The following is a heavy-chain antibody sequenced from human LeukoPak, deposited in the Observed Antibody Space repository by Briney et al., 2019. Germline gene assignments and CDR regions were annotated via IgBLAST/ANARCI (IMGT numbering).Heavy chain of an antibody. CDR2: IYTSGST. D-gene: IGHD5-18*01. CDR1: GGSISSYY. V-gene: IGHV4-4*07. CDR3: ASLYSYGGGLDY. Sequence: SETLSLTCTVSGGSISSYYWSWIRQPAGKGLEWIGRIYTSGSTNYNPSLKSRVTMSVDTSKNQFSLKLSSVTAADTAMYYCASLYSYGGGLDYWGQGTLVTVSS. J-gene: IGHJ4*02.